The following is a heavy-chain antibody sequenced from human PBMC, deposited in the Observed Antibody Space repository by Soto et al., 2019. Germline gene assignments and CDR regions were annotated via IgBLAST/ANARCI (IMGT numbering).Heavy chain of an antibody. V-gene: IGHV4-34*01. CDR3: AREGHIVVVPAAIMGNWFDP. CDR1: GGSFSGYY. Sequence: QVQLQQWGAGLLKPSETLSLTCAVYGGSFSGYYWSWIRQPPGKGLEWIGEINHSGGTNYNPSLKSRVTISVDTSKNQFSLKLSSVTAADTAVYYCAREGHIVVVPAAIMGNWFDPWGQGTLVTVSS. CDR2: INHSGGT. D-gene: IGHD2-2*01. J-gene: IGHJ5*02.